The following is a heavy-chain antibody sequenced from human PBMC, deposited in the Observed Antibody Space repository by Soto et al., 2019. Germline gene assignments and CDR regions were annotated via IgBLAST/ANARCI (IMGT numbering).Heavy chain of an antibody. V-gene: IGHV5-51*01. CDR1: GYSFSSYY. CDR2: IYPGDSDT. D-gene: IGHD6-13*01. CDR3: ARPNAYGSDWYNYYGMDV. Sequence: EVQLEQSGAEVKKPGESLQISCVASGYSFSSYYIGWVRQTPGKGLEWMGLIYPGDSDTRYRPSFQGQVTISADKSTNTVYLQWSSLKASDTAIYYCARPNAYGSDWYNYYGMDVWGQGTPVTVS. J-gene: IGHJ6*02.